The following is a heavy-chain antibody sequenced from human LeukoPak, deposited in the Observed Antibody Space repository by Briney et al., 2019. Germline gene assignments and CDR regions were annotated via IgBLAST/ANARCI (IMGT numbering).Heavy chain of an antibody. V-gene: IGHV4-39*01. CDR3: ARPVTYDFWSGYPNWFDP. J-gene: IGHJ5*02. CDR1: GGSISSSSYY. CDR2: IYYSGSN. Sequence: SEXLSLTCTVSGGSISSSSYYWGWIRQPPGTGLEWIGSIYYSGSNYYNPSLKSRVTISVDTSKNQFSLKLSSVTAVDTAVYYCARPVTYDFWSGYPNWFDPWGQGTLVTVSS. D-gene: IGHD3-3*01.